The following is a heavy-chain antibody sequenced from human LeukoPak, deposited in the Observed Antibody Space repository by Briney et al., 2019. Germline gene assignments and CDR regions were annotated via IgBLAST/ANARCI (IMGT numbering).Heavy chain of an antibody. CDR2: IYYSGST. CDR3: ARAMTYDAFDI. Sequence: SETLSLTCTVSGGSISSYYWSWIRQPPGKGLEWIGYIYYSGSTNYNPSLKSRVTISVDTSKNQFSLKLSPVTAADTAVYYCARAMTYDAFDIWGQGTMVTVSS. D-gene: IGHD3-22*01. CDR1: GGSISSYY. V-gene: IGHV4-59*01. J-gene: IGHJ3*02.